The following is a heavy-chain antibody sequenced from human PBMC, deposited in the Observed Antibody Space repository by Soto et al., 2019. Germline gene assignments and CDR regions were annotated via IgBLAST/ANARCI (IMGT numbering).Heavy chain of an antibody. CDR2: ISYDGSTQ. D-gene: IGHD6-6*01. Sequence: QVQLVQSGGGVVQPGTSLRLSCAASGFTFSRYAIQWVRQAPGKGLEWVAVISYDGSTQDFADSVKGRITISRDNSTNILYLQMDSLRGEDTAVYYCAKERSIAARHGLDLWGQGTLVTVSS. CDR3: AKERSIAARHGLDL. V-gene: IGHV3-30*18. J-gene: IGHJ5*02. CDR1: GFTFSRYA.